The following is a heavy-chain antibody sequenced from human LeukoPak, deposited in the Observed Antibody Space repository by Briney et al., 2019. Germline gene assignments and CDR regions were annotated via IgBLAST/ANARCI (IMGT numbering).Heavy chain of an antibody. D-gene: IGHD6-13*01. CDR2: IYSGGST. Sequence: GGSLRLSCAASGFTVSSNYMSWVRQAPGKGLEWVSVIYSGGSTYYADSVKGRFTISRDNSKNTLYLQMNGLRAEDTAVYYCARDNILRGSVAAAAYYYYGMDVWGQGTTVTVSS. CDR3: ARDNILRGSVAAAAYYYYGMDV. CDR1: GFTVSSNY. J-gene: IGHJ6*02. V-gene: IGHV3-66*01.